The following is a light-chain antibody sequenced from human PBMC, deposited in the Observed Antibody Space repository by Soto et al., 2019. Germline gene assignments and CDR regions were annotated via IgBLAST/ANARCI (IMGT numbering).Light chain of an antibody. CDR1: QRIDHW. Sequence: DIQLTQSPSTLSASVGDRVTITCRANQRIDHWLAWYQQKPGKAPNLLIYKASILQSGVPSRFSGSGFGTEFTLTISSLQPDDFASYYCQQYNVYPLTFGGGTKVEI. CDR3: QQYNVYPLT. J-gene: IGKJ4*01. CDR2: KAS. V-gene: IGKV1-5*03.